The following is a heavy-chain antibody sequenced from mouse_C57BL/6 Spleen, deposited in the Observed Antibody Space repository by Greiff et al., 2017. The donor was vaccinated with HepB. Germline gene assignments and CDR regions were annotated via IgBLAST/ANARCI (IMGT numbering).Heavy chain of an antibody. CDR3: ARFTYYYGSSYGYFDV. V-gene: IGHV1-69*01. CDR1: GYTFTSYW. D-gene: IGHD1-1*01. J-gene: IGHJ1*03. Sequence: VKLQQPGAELVMPGASVKLSCKASGYTFTSYWMHWVKQRPGQGLEWIGEIDPSDSYTNYNQKFKGKSTLTVDKSSSTAYMQLSSLTSEDSAVYYCARFTYYYGSSYGYFDVWGTGTTVTVSS. CDR2: IDPSDSYT.